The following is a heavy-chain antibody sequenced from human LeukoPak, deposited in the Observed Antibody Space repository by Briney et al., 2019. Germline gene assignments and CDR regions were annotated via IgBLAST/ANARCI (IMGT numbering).Heavy chain of an antibody. D-gene: IGHD2-15*01. CDR3: AWESYCSGGSCCSIDY. CDR1: VYTFTGYY. CDR2: INPNSGGT. Sequence: ASVKVSCKASVYTFTGYYMHWVLQAPGQGLEWMGWINPNSGGTNYAQKFQGRVTMTRDTSISTAYMELSRLRSDDTAVYYCAWESYCSGGSCCSIDYWGQGTLVTGSS. J-gene: IGHJ4*02. V-gene: IGHV1-2*02.